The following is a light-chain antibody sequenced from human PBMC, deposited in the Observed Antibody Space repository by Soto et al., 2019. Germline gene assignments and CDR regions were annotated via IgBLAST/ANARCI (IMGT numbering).Light chain of an antibody. Sequence: EIVMTQSPATLSVSPGERATLSCRASQSVSSNLAWYQQKPGQAPRLLIYDASTRATGIPARFSGSGSGTEFTHTSNSLQSEDFAVYYFQQYKNWAGPFGPATQVDIK. J-gene: IGKJ3*01. V-gene: IGKV3-15*01. CDR3: QQYKNWAGP. CDR2: DAS. CDR1: QSVSSN.